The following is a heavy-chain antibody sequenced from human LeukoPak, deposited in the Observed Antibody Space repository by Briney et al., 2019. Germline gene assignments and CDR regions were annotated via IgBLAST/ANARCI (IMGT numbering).Heavy chain of an antibody. V-gene: IGHV3-21*01. CDR1: GFTFSSFS. D-gene: IGHD3-10*02. CDR3: AELGITMIGGV. CDR2: ITSSSSYI. J-gene: IGHJ6*04. Sequence: GGSLRLSCAASGFTFSSFSMNWVRQAPGKGLAWVSSITSSSSYIYYADSVKGRFTISRDNAKNSLYLQMNSLRAEDTAVYYCAELGITMIGGVWGRGTTVTISS.